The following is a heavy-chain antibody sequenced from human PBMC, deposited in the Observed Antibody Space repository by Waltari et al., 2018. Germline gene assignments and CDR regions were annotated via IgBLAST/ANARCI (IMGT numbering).Heavy chain of an antibody. CDR2: INHSGRT. Sequence: QVQLQQWGAGLLKPSETLSLTCAVYGGSFSGYYWSWIRQPPGKGLEWIGEINHSGRTNYNPSLKSRGTISVDTSKNQVSLKRSSVTAADTAVYYWAWVSRDGTYFDYWGQGTLVTVSS. CDR3: AWVSRDGTYFDY. J-gene: IGHJ4*02. V-gene: IGHV4-34*01. D-gene: IGHD1-1*01. CDR1: GGSFSGYY.